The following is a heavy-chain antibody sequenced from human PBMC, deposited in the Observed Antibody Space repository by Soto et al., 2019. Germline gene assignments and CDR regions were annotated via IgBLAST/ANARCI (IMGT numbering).Heavy chain of an antibody. CDR2: ISSSSSYI. D-gene: IGHD2-15*01. J-gene: IGHJ3*02. Sequence: EVQLVESGGGLVKPGGSLRRSCAASGFTFSSYSMNWVRQAPGKGLEWVSSISSSSSYIYYADSVKGRFTISRDNAKNSLYLQMNSLRAEDTAVYYCARIGTDIVVVVAASRAFDIWGQGTMVSVSS. CDR1: GFTFSSYS. V-gene: IGHV3-21*01. CDR3: ARIGTDIVVVVAASRAFDI.